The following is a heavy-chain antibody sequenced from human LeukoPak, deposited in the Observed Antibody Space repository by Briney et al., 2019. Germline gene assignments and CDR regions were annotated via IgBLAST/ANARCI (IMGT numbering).Heavy chain of an antibody. D-gene: IGHD1-14*01. J-gene: IGHJ5*02. V-gene: IGHV3-21*01. Sequence: GGSLRLSCAAPGFTFSTYSMHWVRQAPGKGLEWVSSISGNTSYIYYADSVKGRFTISRDNAENSLYLQMNSLRAEDTAVYYCAREEMGGTTRSGALTWGQGTLVTVSS. CDR1: GFTFSTYS. CDR3: AREEMGGTTRSGALT. CDR2: ISGNTSYI.